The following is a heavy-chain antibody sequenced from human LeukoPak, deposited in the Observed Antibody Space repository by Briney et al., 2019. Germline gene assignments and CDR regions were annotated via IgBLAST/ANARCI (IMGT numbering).Heavy chain of an antibody. CDR3: ARDKYGGNSNAFDI. CDR1: GFSFSSYW. V-gene: IGHV3-74*01. CDR2: IGTDGSGA. D-gene: IGHD4-23*01. J-gene: IGHJ3*02. Sequence: GGSLRLSCAASGFSFSSYWMDWVRQVPGKGPVWVSRIGTDGSGATYADYVRGRFTISRDNAKNTLFLQMNSVRADDTAVYYCARDKYGGNSNAFDIWGQGTLVAVSS.